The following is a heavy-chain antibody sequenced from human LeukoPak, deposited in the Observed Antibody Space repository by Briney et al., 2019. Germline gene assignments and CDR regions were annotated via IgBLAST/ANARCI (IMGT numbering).Heavy chain of an antibody. D-gene: IGHD6-19*01. CDR2: TNPSGGST. J-gene: IGHJ4*02. V-gene: IGHV1-46*01. CDR3: ARGSGWYVLDY. Sequence: ASVEVSCKASGYTFTSYYMHWVRQAPGQGLEWMGITNPSGGSTSYAQKFQGRVTMTRDTSTSTVYMELSSLRSEDTAVYYCARGSGWYVLDYWGQGTLVTVSS. CDR1: GYTFTSYY.